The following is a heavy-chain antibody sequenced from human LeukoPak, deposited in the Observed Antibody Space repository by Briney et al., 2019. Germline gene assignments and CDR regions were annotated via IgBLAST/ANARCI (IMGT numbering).Heavy chain of an antibody. CDR1: GGSISSYY. D-gene: IGHD3-16*01. CDR2: IYYSGST. Sequence: LETLSLTCTVSGGSISSYYWSWIRQPPGKGLEWIGYIYYSGSTNYNPSLKSRVTISVDTSKNQFSLKLSSVTAADTAVYYCARDRFGWFDPWGQGTLVTVSS. CDR3: ARDRFGWFDP. V-gene: IGHV4-59*12. J-gene: IGHJ5*02.